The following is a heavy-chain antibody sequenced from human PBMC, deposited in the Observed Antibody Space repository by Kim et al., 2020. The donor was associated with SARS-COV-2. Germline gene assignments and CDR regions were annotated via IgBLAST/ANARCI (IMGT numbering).Heavy chain of an antibody. CDR1: GFTFSNYA. J-gene: IGHJ5*01. CDR3: TTRAAPGAGPYYYDS. V-gene: IGHV3-23*01. D-gene: IGHD3-10*01. Sequence: GGSLRLSCAVSGFTFSNYAMSWVRQAPGKRLEWVAGIGAGHDAYYRDSVRGRFTISRDHSDNTLYLQMNSLRADDAAVYHCTTRAAPGAGPYYYDSWG. CDR2: IGAGHDA.